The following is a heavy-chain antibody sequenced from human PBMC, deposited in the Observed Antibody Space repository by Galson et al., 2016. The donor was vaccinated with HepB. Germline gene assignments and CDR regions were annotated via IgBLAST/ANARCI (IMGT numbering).Heavy chain of an antibody. Sequence: SLRLSCAASEFSFSYYGMHWVRQAAGKGLAWVAVISYDGSNKYYADSVKGRFTISRDNSKNTLYLQMNSLRVEDTAVYYCVKDTGAVMVADSTDAFDIWGQGTMVTVSS. CDR2: ISYDGSNK. CDR1: EFSFSYYG. D-gene: IGHD2-15*01. CDR3: VKDTGAVMVADSTDAFDI. J-gene: IGHJ3*02. V-gene: IGHV3-30*18.